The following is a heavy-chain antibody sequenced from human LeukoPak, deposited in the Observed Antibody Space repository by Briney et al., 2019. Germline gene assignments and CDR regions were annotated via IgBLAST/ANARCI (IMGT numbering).Heavy chain of an antibody. CDR1: GFTFSSYA. Sequence: GGSLRLSCAASGFTFSSYAMSWVRQAPGKGLEWVSAISGSGGSTYYADSVKGRFTISRDNSKNTLYLQMNSLRAEDTAVYYWAKGGYCSSTTGFYNPGWGQGTLAPVS. J-gene: IGHJ4*02. CDR3: AKGGYCSSTTGFYNPG. D-gene: IGHD2-2*01. V-gene: IGHV3-23*01. CDR2: ISGSGGST.